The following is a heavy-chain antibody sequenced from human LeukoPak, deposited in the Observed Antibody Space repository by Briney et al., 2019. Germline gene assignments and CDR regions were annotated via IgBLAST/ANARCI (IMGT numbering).Heavy chain of an antibody. CDR2: IYYTGST. CDR3: ARRTTVTPNWFDP. J-gene: IGHJ5*02. CDR1: GGXISSYQ. Sequence: PSETLSLTCTVSGGXISSYQWSWIRQPPGKGLEWIGYIYYTGSTNYNPSLNSRVTISLDTSKNQFSLELSSVTAADTAVYYCARRTTVTPNWFDPWGQGTLVTVSS. D-gene: IGHD4-17*01. V-gene: IGHV4-59*08.